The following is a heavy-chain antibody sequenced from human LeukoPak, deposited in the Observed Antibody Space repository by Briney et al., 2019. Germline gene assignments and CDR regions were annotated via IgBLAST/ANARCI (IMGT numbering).Heavy chain of an antibody. Sequence: GGSLRLSCAASGFTFISYWMHWVRHAPGKGLVWVSRIKSDGNSSTYADSVKGRFTISRDNARNTLYLQMNSLRAEDTAVYYCARESGSGSQIDYWGQGTLVTVCS. V-gene: IGHV3-74*03. J-gene: IGHJ4*02. D-gene: IGHD3-10*01. CDR1: GFTFISYW. CDR3: ARESGSGSQIDY. CDR2: IKSDGNSS.